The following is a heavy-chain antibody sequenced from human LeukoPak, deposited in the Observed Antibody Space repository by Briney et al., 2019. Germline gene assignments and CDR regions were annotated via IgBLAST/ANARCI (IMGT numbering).Heavy chain of an antibody. Sequence: SENLSLTCTVSGASISHYYWSWIRQTPEKGLEWMGHIHTSGGSSPYPSLKSRLTMSIDTSRNQFSLKLTSVTAADTAVYYCARYNGALDHWGQGTLVTVSS. V-gene: IGHV4-4*09. CDR1: GASISHYY. D-gene: IGHD1-14*01. CDR2: IHTSGGS. CDR3: ARYNGALDH. J-gene: IGHJ4*02.